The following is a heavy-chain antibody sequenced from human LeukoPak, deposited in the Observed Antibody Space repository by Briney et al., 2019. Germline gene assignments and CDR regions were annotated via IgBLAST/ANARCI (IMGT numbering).Heavy chain of an antibody. CDR2: IYYSGST. D-gene: IGHD2-8*01. CDR3: ARSVMVYANWFDP. V-gene: IGHV4-39*07. Sequence: SETLSLTCTVSGGSISSSSYYWGWIRQPPGKGLEWIGSIYYSGSTNYNPSLKSRVTISVDKSKNQFSLKLSSVTAADTAVYYCARSVMVYANWFDPWGQGTLVTVSS. J-gene: IGHJ5*02. CDR1: GGSISSSSYY.